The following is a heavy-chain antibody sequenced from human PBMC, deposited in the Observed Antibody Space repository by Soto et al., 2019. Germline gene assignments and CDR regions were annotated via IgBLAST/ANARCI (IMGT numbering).Heavy chain of an antibody. J-gene: IGHJ5*02. D-gene: IGHD6-19*01. CDR2: IHSGGTT. CDR3: TSIAVAEGFDP. V-gene: IGHV3-53*02. Sequence: EVQLVETGGGLIQPGGSLRLSCAASGFSVSVNYMSWVRQAPGKGLEWVSIIHSGGTTYYADSVKGRFTISRDNSKNTVYLQMDSLRHEDTGVYYCTSIAVAEGFDPWGQGTLVTVSS. CDR1: GFSVSVNY.